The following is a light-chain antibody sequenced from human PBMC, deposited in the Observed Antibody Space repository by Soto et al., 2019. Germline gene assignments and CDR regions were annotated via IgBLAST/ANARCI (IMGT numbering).Light chain of an antibody. Sequence: DIQMTHSPSTLSASVLYIVTITFRSRQSISIWLAWYQQKPGKAPKLLIYDASILESGVPSRFSGSGSGTEFTLTISSLQPDDFATYYCKQYNSYRNFGQGTKVDIK. CDR1: QSISIW. V-gene: IGKV1-5*01. CDR2: DAS. CDR3: KQYNSYRN. J-gene: IGKJ1*01.